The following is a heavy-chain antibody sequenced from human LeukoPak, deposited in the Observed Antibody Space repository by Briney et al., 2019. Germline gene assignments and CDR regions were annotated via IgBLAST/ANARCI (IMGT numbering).Heavy chain of an antibody. V-gene: IGHV3-23*01. CDR3: AKEPNLSVYLDY. D-gene: IGHD2-8*01. CDR1: GLTFCSYA. J-gene: IGHJ4*02. Sequence: PGGSLRLSCVDSGLTFCSYAMSWVRQAPGKRLQWVSAISGSGGSTYYADSVKGRFTISRDNSKNTLYLQMNSLRAEDTAVYYCAKEPNLSVYLDYWGQGTLVTVSS. CDR2: ISGSGGST.